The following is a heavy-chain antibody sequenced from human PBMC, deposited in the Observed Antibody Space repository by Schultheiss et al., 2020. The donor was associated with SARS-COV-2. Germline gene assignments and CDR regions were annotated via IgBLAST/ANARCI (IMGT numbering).Heavy chain of an antibody. CDR2: IYNSGST. CDR1: GGSISSGGYY. V-gene: IGHV4-31*03. CDR3: ARGRRINYYYYGMDV. D-gene: IGHD3-10*01. J-gene: IGHJ6*02. Sequence: SETLSLTCTVSGGSISSGGYYWSWIRQPPGKGLEWIGYIYNSGSTYYNPSLKSRVTISVDTSKNQFSLKLSSVTAADTAVYYCARGRRINYYYYGMDVWGQGTTVTVSS.